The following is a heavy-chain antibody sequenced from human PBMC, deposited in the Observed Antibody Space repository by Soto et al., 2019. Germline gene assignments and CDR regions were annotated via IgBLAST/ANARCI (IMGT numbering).Heavy chain of an antibody. CDR3: APEYTWNYQGWTVY. CDR1: GYRLIDYF. D-gene: IGHD1-7*01. Sequence: XSVKVSCKASGYRLIDYFMRWVRLAPGQGLEWMGWINPKSGGTKIAQKFQGRTTMTRDTSINTVFMELSRLTSDDTAVYFCAPEYTWNYQGWTVYCGLGTLVTVSS. CDR2: INPKSGGT. J-gene: IGHJ4*02. V-gene: IGHV1-2*02.